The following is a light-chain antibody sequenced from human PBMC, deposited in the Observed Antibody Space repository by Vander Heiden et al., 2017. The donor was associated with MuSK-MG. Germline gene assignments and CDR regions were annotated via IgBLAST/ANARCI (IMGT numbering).Light chain of an antibody. V-gene: IGKV1-33*01. CDR2: DAS. CDR3: QQDDPLPYI. CDR1: QDISNS. Sequence: DIEMTQSPSSLSASVGDSVTITCQASQDISNSVNWYQQTAGKAPQLLIYDASILEAGVPSRFSGSRSGTDFTLTVSSLQPEDFATYYCQQDDPLPYIFGQGTKLDI. J-gene: IGKJ2*01.